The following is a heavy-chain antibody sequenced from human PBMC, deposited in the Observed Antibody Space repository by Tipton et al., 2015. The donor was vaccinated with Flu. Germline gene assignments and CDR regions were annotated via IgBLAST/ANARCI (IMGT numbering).Heavy chain of an antibody. CDR3: ARDGFESSSSDWVYYYGLDV. D-gene: IGHD6-6*01. Sequence: PGLVKPSETLSLTCSVSGGSISSYYWSWIRQPAGKGLEWIGRIYSSGSTNYSPSLKSRVIMSVDTSKNQFSLKLNSVTAADTAVYYCARDGFESSSSDWVYYYGLDVWGQGTTVTVSS. CDR1: GGSISSYY. CDR2: IYSSGST. J-gene: IGHJ6*02. V-gene: IGHV4-4*07.